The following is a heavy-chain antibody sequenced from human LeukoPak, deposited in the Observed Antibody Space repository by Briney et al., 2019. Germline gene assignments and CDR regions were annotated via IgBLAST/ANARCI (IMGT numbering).Heavy chain of an antibody. CDR2: IYYTGST. CDR3: ARGLDYYGSGSPYFDY. Sequence: SETLSLTCTVSGGFISSYYWSWIRQPPGKGLEWIGYIYYTGSTNYNPSLKSRVTISVDTSKNQFSLKLSSVTAADTAVYYCARGLDYYGSGSPYFDYWGQGTLVTVSS. V-gene: IGHV4-59*01. CDR1: GGFISSYY. D-gene: IGHD3-10*01. J-gene: IGHJ4*02.